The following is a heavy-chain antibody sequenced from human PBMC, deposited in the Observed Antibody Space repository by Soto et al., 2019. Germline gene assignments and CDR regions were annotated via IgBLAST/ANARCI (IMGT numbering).Heavy chain of an antibody. Sequence: EVQLVESGGGLVQPGGSLRLSCAASGFTFSSYWMSWVRQAPGKGLEWVANIKQDGSEKYYVDSVKGRFTISRDNAKNSLYLQMNCLRAEDTAVYYCGSTWNDPFTFDYWGQGTLVTVSS. CDR1: GFTFSSYW. V-gene: IGHV3-7*01. CDR3: GSTWNDPFTFDY. J-gene: IGHJ4*02. D-gene: IGHD1-1*01. CDR2: IKQDGSEK.